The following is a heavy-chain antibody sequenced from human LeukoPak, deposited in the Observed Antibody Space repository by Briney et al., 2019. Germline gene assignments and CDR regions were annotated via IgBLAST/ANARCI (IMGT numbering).Heavy chain of an antibody. CDR2: IYYSGST. CDR3: ARDLLNEGNHLDY. V-gene: IGHV4-30-4*08. CDR1: GGSFSGYY. D-gene: IGHD4-23*01. Sequence: SETLSLTCAVYGGSFSGYYWSWIRQPPGKGLEWIGYIYYSGSTYYNPSLKSRVTISVDTPKNQFSLKLSSVTAADTAVYYCARDLLNEGNHLDYWGQGTLVTVSS. J-gene: IGHJ4*02.